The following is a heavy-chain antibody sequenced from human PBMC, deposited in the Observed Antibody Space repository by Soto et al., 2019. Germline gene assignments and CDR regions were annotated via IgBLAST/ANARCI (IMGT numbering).Heavy chain of an antibody. CDR1: GGSISSSTYY. Sequence: SETLSLTCTVSGGSISSSTYYWGWIRQPPGKGLEWIGSIYYGGSTFYNSSLKTRVTISVDTSKNQFSLNLRSLTAADTAVYYCATLTGYYYYYMDVWGKGTTVTVSS. J-gene: IGHJ6*03. V-gene: IGHV4-39*01. D-gene: IGHD3-9*01. CDR3: ATLTGYYYYYMDV. CDR2: IYYGGST.